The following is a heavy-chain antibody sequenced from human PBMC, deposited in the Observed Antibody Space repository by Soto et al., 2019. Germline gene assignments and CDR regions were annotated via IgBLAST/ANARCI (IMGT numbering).Heavy chain of an antibody. CDR2: LHHGGSA. D-gene: IGHD5-12*01. V-gene: IGHV4-4*02. CDR3: TKNSAYALDY. CDR1: RYSINNNNW. J-gene: IGHJ4*02. Sequence: SETLSLTCDVSRYSINNNNWWSWVRQPPGGGLGWIGELHHGGSANYNPSLKSRATFSLDISKNQFFLKLSSVTAADTAVYYCTKNSAYALDYWGQGTLVTVSS.